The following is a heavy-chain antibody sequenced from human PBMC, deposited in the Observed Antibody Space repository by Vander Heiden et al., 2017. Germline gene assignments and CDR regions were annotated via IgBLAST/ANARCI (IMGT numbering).Heavy chain of an antibody. Sequence: EVQLVQSGAEVKKPGESLTISCKGSGYSFTSYWIGWVRQMPGKGLEWMGIIYPGDSDTRYSPSFQGQVTISADKSISTAYLQWSSLKASDTAMYYCARPNIAARYYYGMDVWGQGTTVTVSS. CDR3: ARPNIAARYYYGMDV. J-gene: IGHJ6*02. CDR2: IYPGDSDT. D-gene: IGHD6-6*01. CDR1: GYSFTSYW. V-gene: IGHV5-51*01.